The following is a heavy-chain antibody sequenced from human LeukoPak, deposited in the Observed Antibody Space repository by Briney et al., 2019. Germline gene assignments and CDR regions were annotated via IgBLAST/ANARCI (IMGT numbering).Heavy chain of an antibody. Sequence: ASVKVSCKGSGYTFSYFGTNWVRQAPGQGLEWMGWINGYNGNTNYAQKSEGRLSLTTDTATSTVYMELENLTSNDTAVYFCARGLDAASGLANFDYWGQGTLVTVSS. V-gene: IGHV1-18*01. J-gene: IGHJ4*02. CDR1: GYTFSYFG. CDR2: INGYNGNT. CDR3: ARGLDAASGLANFDY. D-gene: IGHD1-1*01.